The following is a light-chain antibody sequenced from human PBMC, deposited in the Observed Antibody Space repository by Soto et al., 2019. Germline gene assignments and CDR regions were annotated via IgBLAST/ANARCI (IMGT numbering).Light chain of an antibody. V-gene: IGKV3-11*01. J-gene: IGKJ1*01. CDR2: QTS. Sequence: EIVLTQSPATLSSFPGDLVTLSCMASQYINTRLAWYQHRPGQAPRLLIYQTSIRAAGIPARFSASGTGTDFTLTISDVQPEDFAVYYCHQRQSWPRTFGQGTKVDI. CDR3: HQRQSWPRT. CDR1: QYINTR.